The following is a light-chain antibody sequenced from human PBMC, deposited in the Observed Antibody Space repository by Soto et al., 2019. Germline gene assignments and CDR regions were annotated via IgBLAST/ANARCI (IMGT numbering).Light chain of an antibody. CDR1: QTISGRN. J-gene: IGKJ4*01. V-gene: IGKV3D-20*01. Sequence: EIVLTQSPATLSLSPGERATLSCGASQTISGRNLVWYQQKPGLAPRLLIYDVSNRATGIPDRFSGSGSGTDFTLTINRLEPEDFAVYYCQHSGGMVPFGGGTRLEI. CDR3: QHSGGMVP. CDR2: DVS.